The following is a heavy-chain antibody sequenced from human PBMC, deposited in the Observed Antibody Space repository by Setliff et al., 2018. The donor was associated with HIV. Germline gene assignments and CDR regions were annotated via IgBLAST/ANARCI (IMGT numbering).Heavy chain of an antibody. J-gene: IGHJ4*02. CDR1: GFTFSSHG. CDR2: IRYDGNNK. CDR3: AKDHESSGY. V-gene: IGHV3-30*02. Sequence: GGSLRLSCATSGFTFSSHGIHWVRQAPGKGLEWVAFIRYDGNNKYYADSAKGRFTISRDNSKNTLDLQMNSLRAEDTAVYYCAKDHESSGYWGQGTLVTVSS. D-gene: IGHD6-19*01.